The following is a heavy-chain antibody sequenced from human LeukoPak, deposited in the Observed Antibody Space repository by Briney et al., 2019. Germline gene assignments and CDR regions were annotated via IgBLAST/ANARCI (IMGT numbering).Heavy chain of an antibody. CDR1: GFTFSSDS. J-gene: IGHJ4*02. V-gene: IGHV3-21*01. Sequence: PGGSLRLSCAASGFTFSSDSMNWVRQAPGKGLEWVSSISSSSSYIYYADSVKGRFTISRDNAKNSLYLQMNSLRAEDTAVYYCARDGYSSGWYLYYFDYWGQGTLVTVSS. CDR3: ARDGYSSGWYLYYFDY. CDR2: ISSSSSYI. D-gene: IGHD6-19*01.